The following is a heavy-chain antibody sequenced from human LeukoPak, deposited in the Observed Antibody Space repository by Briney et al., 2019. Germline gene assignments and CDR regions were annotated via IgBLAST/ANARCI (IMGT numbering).Heavy chain of an antibody. CDR2: INPRGGST. V-gene: IGHV1-46*01. D-gene: IGHD3-22*01. CDR3: ARDYGNYYDSSGYRAFDI. Sequence: ASVKVSCKASGYTFTSYYMHWVRQPPGKGLGGMGIINPRGGSTSYAQKFQGRVTMTRDTSTSTVYMELSSLRSEGTAVYYCARDYGNYYDSSGYRAFDIWGQGTMVTVSS. J-gene: IGHJ3*02. CDR1: GYTFTSYY.